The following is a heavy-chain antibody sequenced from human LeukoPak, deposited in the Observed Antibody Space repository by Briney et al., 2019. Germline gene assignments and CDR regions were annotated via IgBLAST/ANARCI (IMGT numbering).Heavy chain of an antibody. CDR2: IIPIFGTA. CDR3: ARVGYSSSSGGFDYYGMDV. Sequence: GASVKVSCKASGGTFSSYAISWVRQAPGQGLEWMGGIIPIFGTANYAQKFQGRVTITADESTSTAYMELSSPRSEDTAVYYCARVGYSSSSGGFDYYGMDVWGQGTTVTVSS. V-gene: IGHV1-69*13. CDR1: GGTFSSYA. D-gene: IGHD6-6*01. J-gene: IGHJ6*02.